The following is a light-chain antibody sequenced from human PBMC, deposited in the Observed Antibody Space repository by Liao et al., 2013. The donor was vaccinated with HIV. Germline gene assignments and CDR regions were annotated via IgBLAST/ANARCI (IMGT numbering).Light chain of an antibody. CDR3: HVWDRSSDVV. CDR2: YDR. Sequence: SYVVTQPPSVSVAPGKTARITCGGNNIESKSVHWYQQKPGQAPVLVIYYDRDRPSGIPERFSGSNSGNTATLTISRVEVGDEADYYCHVWDRSSDVVFGGGTKLTVL. CDR1: NIESKS. J-gene: IGLJ2*01. V-gene: IGLV3-21*01.